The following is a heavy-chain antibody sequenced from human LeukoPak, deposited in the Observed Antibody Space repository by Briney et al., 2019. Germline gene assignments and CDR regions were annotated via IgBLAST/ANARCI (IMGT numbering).Heavy chain of an antibody. CDR2: IRYDGSYK. Sequence: GGSLRLSCAASGFTFSSYVMHWVRQAPGKGLEWVAFIRYDGSYKYYADSVKGRFTISRDNSKNTLYLQMNSLTAEDTAVYYCAKEEGIAVALRYYYYMDVWGKGTTVTISS. D-gene: IGHD6-19*01. V-gene: IGHV3-30*02. CDR1: GFTFSSYV. CDR3: AKEEGIAVALRYYYYMDV. J-gene: IGHJ6*03.